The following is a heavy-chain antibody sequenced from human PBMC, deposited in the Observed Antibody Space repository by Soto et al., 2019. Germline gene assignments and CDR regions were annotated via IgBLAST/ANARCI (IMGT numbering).Heavy chain of an antibody. D-gene: IGHD2-2*01. CDR3: ARDIVVVPAALGYGMDV. Sequence: SVKVSCKASGGTFSSYAISWVRQAPGQGLEWMGGIIPIFGTANYAQKFQGRVTITADESTSTAYMELSSLRSEDTAVYYCARDIVVVPAALGYGMDVWGQGTTVTVSS. J-gene: IGHJ6*02. CDR2: IIPIFGTA. V-gene: IGHV1-69*13. CDR1: GGTFSSYA.